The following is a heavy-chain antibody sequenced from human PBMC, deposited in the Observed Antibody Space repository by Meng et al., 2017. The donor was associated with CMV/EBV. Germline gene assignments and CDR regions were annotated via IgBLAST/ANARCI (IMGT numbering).Heavy chain of an antibody. Sequence: ESLKISCTVSGGSISSYYWSWIRQPPGKGLEWIGYIYHSGSTNYNPSLKSRVTISVDTSTDQYSLKLGSVTAADTAVYYCARGVEMAKINYYGMDVWGQGTTVTVSS. CDR2: IYHSGST. V-gene: IGHV4-59*01. J-gene: IGHJ6*02. CDR3: ARGVEMAKINYYGMDV. D-gene: IGHD5-24*01. CDR1: GGSISSYY.